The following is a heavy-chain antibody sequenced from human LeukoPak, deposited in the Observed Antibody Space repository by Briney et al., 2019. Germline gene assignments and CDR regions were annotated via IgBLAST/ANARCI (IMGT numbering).Heavy chain of an antibody. D-gene: IGHD3-22*01. CDR3: ARASDHYDTYPDS. V-gene: IGHV3-33*01. CDR2: IWYDGSNR. J-gene: IGHJ4*02. Sequence: PGRSLRLSCAASGFTFSSYGMHWVRQAPGKGLEWVALIWYDGSNRYYADSVEGRFTISRDTSKNTLYLQMNSLRAEDTAVYYCARASDHYDTYPDSWGQGTLVTVSS. CDR1: GFTFSSYG.